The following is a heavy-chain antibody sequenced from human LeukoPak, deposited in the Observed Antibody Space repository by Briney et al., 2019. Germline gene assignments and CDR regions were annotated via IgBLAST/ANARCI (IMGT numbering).Heavy chain of an antibody. CDR3: ARYMVRGVRGPFDI. D-gene: IGHD3-10*01. J-gene: IGHJ3*02. CDR1: GGTFINYA. Sequence: EAAVTVSCKGSGGTFINYAISWVGQARGQGGERMGGIITIFGTANYVQKFQGRVTITADKSTSTAYMKLRSLRSEDTAVYYCARYMVRGVRGPFDIWGQGTMVTVSS. V-gene: IGHV1-69*06. CDR2: IITIFGTA.